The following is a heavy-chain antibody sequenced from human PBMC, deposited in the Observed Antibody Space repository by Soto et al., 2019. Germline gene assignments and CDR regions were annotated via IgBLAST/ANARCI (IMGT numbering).Heavy chain of an antibody. CDR3: AKGACSSTACYEFDS. CDR2: IYNSGNT. CDR1: GGSISSAGNY. V-gene: IGHV4-31*03. D-gene: IGHD2-2*01. Sequence: QVQLQESGPGRVKPSQTLSLTCTVSGGSISSAGNYWNWIRQHPGKGLEWIGYIYNSGNTYYNPSLKSRVTILIDRSENQFSLKLTSVTAADTAVYYCAKGACSSTACYEFDSWGQGTLVTVSS. J-gene: IGHJ5*01.